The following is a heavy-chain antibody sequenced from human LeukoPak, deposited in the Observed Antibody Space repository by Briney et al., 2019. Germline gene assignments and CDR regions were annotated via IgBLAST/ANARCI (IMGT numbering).Heavy chain of an antibody. J-gene: IGHJ6*03. D-gene: IGHD3-3*01. V-gene: IGHV1-3*03. Sequence: GASVKVSCKASGYTFTSYAMRWVRQAPGQRLEWMGWINAGNGNTKYSQEFQGRVTITRNTSISTAYMELSSLRSEDTAVYYCARGCGGLYDFWSGYYRVSYYYYMDVWGKGTTVTVSS. CDR2: INAGNGNT. CDR3: ARGCGGLYDFWSGYYRVSYYYYMDV. CDR1: GYTFTSYA.